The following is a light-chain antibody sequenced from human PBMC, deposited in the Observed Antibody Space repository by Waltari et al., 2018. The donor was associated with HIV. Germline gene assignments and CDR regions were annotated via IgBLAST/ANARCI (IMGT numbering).Light chain of an antibody. Sequence: QSVLTQPHSVSEAPRQRVTISCSGSPSNIGSNAVNWYQQPPGKAPKLLIYYDDLLPSGVSDRFSGSKSGTSASLAISGLQSEDEADYYCAAWDDSLNGYAFGTGTKVTVL. J-gene: IGLJ1*01. CDR2: YDD. V-gene: IGLV1-36*01. CDR3: AAWDDSLNGYA. CDR1: PSNIGSNA.